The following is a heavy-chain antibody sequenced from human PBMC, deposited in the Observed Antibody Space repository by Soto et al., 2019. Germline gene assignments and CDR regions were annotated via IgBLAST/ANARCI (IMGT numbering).Heavy chain of an antibody. V-gene: IGHV3-23*01. CDR3: VKVGSFYVPRSPFDS. Sequence: GVSQNLSSADSGFTVGNYSCNLVPQSEVKGLEWVSGISGNSGFTYYTDSVKGRFTISRGNSKNTLFLQMNALRDEDTAIYYCVKVGSFYVPRSPFDSWGRGIVVTVSS. CDR2: ISGNSGFT. D-gene: IGHD1-26*01. J-gene: IGHJ4*02. CDR1: GFTVGNYS.